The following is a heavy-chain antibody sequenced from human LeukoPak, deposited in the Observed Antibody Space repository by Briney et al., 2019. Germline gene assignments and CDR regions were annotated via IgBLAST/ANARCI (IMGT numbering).Heavy chain of an antibody. CDR1: GGSISSYY. CDR2: IYYSGST. Sequence: SETLSLTCTVSGGSISSYYWSWIRQPPGKGLEWIGYIYYSGSTNYNPSLKSRVTISVDTSKNQFSLKLSSVTAADTAVYYCARASMVRGVRPTRDYYYYGMDVWGQGTTVTVSS. V-gene: IGHV4-59*01. CDR3: ARASMVRGVRPTRDYYYYGMDV. D-gene: IGHD3-10*01. J-gene: IGHJ6*02.